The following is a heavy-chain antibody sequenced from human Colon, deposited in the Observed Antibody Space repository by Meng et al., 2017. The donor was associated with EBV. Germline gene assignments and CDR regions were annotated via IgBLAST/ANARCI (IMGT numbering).Heavy chain of an antibody. CDR1: GGSFSGYV. D-gene: IGHD3-9*01. Sequence: QVLLPQLGEGLLKPSETLSLTCTVNGGSFSGYVWSWVRQPPGKGMEWIGEVSHPGSANYNPSLKSRVTISVDASEKQFSLRLTSVTAADSAVYYCARVPTTGYKDHWGQGTLVTVSS. V-gene: IGHV4-34*01. CDR2: VSHPGSA. CDR3: ARVPTTGYKDH. J-gene: IGHJ4*02.